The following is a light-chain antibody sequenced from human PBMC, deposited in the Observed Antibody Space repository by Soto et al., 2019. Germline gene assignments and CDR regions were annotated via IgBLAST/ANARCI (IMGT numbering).Light chain of an antibody. CDR2: EVS. Sequence: QSVRTQPASVSGSPGQSITISCSGTSSDVGSYDHVAWYQQFPGKTPKLMIYEVSNRPSGVSSRFSGSKSGNTASLTISGLQAEDEADYYCISYTGSSTSYVFGSRTKVTVL. V-gene: IGLV2-14*01. CDR3: ISYTGSSTSYV. J-gene: IGLJ1*01. CDR1: SSDVGSYDH.